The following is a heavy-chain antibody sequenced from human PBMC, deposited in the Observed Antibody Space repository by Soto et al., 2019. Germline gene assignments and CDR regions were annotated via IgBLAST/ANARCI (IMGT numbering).Heavy chain of an antibody. J-gene: IGHJ6*02. CDR1: GGTFSNYA. D-gene: IGHD6-19*01. CDR3: ARVEAVAGLYNYHGLDV. Sequence: QGQLVQSGAEVKKPGSSVQVSCKVSGGTFSNYAIDWVRLAPGHGLEWMGGIVPSFGTTYYTQKFQGRATIIADDSTTTSYLEMSSLRSEDTAIYYCARVEAVAGLYNYHGLDVWGQGTAVTVSS. V-gene: IGHV1-69*12. CDR2: IVPSFGTT.